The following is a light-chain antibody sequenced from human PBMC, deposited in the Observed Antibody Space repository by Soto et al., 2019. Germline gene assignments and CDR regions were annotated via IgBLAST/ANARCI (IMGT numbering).Light chain of an antibody. J-gene: IGKJ1*01. V-gene: IGKV1-39*01. Sequence: DIQLTQSPSSLSASVGNRVSITCRASQSITNYLNWYQQRPGKAPELLIYAASTLHSGVPSRFSGSGSGTDFTFTISSLQPEDFATYYCQQTYSTPRTFGQGTKVE. CDR2: AAS. CDR3: QQTYSTPRT. CDR1: QSITNY.